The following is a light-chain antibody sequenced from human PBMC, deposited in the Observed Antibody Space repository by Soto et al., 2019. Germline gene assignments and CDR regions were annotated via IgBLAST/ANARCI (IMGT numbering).Light chain of an antibody. V-gene: IGLV2-8*01. CDR2: EVT. CDR3: TSYAGSNTVV. CDR1: SSDVGGYNY. J-gene: IGLJ2*01. Sequence: QSALTQPASASGSPGQSVTISCTGTSSDVGGYNYVSWYQQHPGKAPKLMIYEVTNRPSGVSDRFSGSKSGNTASLTVSGLQAEDEADYYCTSYAGSNTVVFGAGTKLTVL.